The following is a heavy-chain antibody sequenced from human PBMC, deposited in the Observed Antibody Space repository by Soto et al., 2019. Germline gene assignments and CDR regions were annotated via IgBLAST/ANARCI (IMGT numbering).Heavy chain of an antibody. J-gene: IGHJ5*02. V-gene: IGHV4-30-2*01. CDR1: GGSICSGGYS. Sequence: SETLSLTCTVSGGSICSGGYSWSWIRQPPGKGLEWIGYIYHSGSTYYNPSLKSRVTISVDKSKNQFSLKLSSVTAADTAVYYCARSVDPWGQGTLLTVSS. CDR3: ARSVDP. CDR2: IYHSGST.